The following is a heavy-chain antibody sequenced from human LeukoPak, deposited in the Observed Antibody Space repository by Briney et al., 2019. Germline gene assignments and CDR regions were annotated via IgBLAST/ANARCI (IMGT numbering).Heavy chain of an antibody. Sequence: PGGSLRLSCAASGFTFSSYGMHWVRQAPGKGLEWVAVIWYDGSNKYYADSVKGRFTISRDNSKNTLYLQMNSLRAEDTAVYYCAKPWAVWDYYFDYWGQGTLVTVSS. D-gene: IGHD1-26*01. J-gene: IGHJ4*02. CDR1: GFTFSSYG. V-gene: IGHV3-33*06. CDR3: AKPWAVWDYYFDY. CDR2: IWYDGSNK.